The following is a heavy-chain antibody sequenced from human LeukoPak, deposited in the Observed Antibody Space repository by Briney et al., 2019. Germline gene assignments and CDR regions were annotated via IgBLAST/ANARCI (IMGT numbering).Heavy chain of an antibody. V-gene: IGHV3-7*01. Sequence: GGSLRLSCAASGFTFSSYWMSWVRQAPGKGLEWVANIMHDGGEKYYVDSVKGRFTISRDNAKNSLSLQMNSLRADDTAVYYCARDIRTSYYYDSSGYDYWGQGTLVTVSS. CDR1: GFTFSSYW. CDR2: IMHDGGEK. J-gene: IGHJ4*02. D-gene: IGHD3-22*01. CDR3: ARDIRTSYYYDSSGYDY.